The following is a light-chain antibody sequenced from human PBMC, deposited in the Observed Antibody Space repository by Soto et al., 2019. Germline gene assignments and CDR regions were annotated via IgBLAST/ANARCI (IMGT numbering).Light chain of an antibody. CDR2: EVS. CDR3: SSYTNRDTLV. Sequence: QSVLTQPASVSGSPGQSITISCTGTTSDVGAYNYVSWYQHHPGRAPKLMIFEVSNRPSGVSTRFSASKSGHTASLTISGLQAEDEADYYCSSYTNRDTLVFGGGTKVTVL. V-gene: IGLV2-14*01. CDR1: TSDVGAYNY. J-gene: IGLJ3*02.